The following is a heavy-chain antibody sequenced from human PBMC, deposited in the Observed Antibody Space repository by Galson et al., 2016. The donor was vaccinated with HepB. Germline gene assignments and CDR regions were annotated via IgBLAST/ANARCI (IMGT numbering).Heavy chain of an antibody. V-gene: IGHV1-18*01. CDR3: ARDRDNYGSGSDY. J-gene: IGHJ4*02. D-gene: IGHD3-10*01. CDR1: GYSFTSHS. Sequence: SVKVSCKASGYSFTSHSISWVRQAPGQGLEWMGYITTYSGDTYYAPNLQGRVTMTTDTSTRTAYMELRSLRSDDTAVYYCARDRDNYGSGSDYWGQGTLVTGS. CDR2: ITTYSGDT.